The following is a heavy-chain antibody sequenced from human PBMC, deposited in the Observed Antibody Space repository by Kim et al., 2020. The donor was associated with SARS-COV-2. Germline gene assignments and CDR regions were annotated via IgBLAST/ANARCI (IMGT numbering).Heavy chain of an antibody. V-gene: IGHV4-31*03. Sequence: SETLSLTCTVSGGSVSSGDHYWTWIRQYSGRGLEWIGYIFYSGSIFYNPSLKSRITVSLDTSKNQFSLKLTSVTAADTAVYFCARGPSRLNWNYG. CDR1: GGSVSSGDHY. D-gene: IGHD1-1*01. J-gene: IGHJ6*01. CDR2: IFYSGSI. CDR3: ARGPSRLNWNYG.